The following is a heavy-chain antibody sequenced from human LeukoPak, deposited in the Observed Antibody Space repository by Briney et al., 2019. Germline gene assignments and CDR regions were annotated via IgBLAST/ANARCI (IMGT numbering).Heavy chain of an antibody. Sequence: PSETLSLTCTVSGGSISSYYWSWIRQPPGKGLEWIGYIYYSGSTNYNPSLKSRVTISVDTSKNQLSLNLSSVTAAGTAVYYCARHTKSYGRYDYWGQGTLVTVSS. CDR3: ARHTKSYGRYDY. CDR2: IYYSGST. V-gene: IGHV4-59*08. J-gene: IGHJ4*02. CDR1: GGSISSYY. D-gene: IGHD4-17*01.